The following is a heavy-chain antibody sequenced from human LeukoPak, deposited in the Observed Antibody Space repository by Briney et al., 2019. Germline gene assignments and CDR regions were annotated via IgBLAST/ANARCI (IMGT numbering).Heavy chain of an antibody. V-gene: IGHV4-34*01. CDR2: INHSGST. D-gene: IGHD3-16*02. CDR3: ARGPGRYDYVWGSYRGPYYFDY. J-gene: IGHJ4*02. Sequence: SETLSLTCAVYGGSFSGYYWSLIRQPPGKGLEWIGEINHSGSTNYNPSLKSRVTISVDTSKNQFSLKLSSVTAADTAVYYCARGPGRYDYVWGSYRGPYYFDYWGQGTLVTVSS. CDR1: GGSFSGYY.